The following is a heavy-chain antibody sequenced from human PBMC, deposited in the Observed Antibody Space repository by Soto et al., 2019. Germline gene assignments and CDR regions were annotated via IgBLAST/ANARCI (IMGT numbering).Heavy chain of an antibody. V-gene: IGHV3-30*04. Sequence: GGSLRLSCAASGFTFSSYAMHWVRQAPGKGLAWVAVISYDGSNKYYADSVKGRFTISRDNSKNTLYLQMNSLRAEDTAVYYCARDPLVGATGYYYYYMDVWGKGTTVTVSS. J-gene: IGHJ6*03. CDR2: ISYDGSNK. D-gene: IGHD1-26*01. CDR3: ARDPLVGATGYYYYYMDV. CDR1: GFTFSSYA.